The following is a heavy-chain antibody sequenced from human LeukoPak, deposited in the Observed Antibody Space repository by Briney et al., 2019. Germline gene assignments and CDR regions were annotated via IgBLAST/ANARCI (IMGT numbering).Heavy chain of an antibody. CDR1: GFTFSSYA. J-gene: IGHJ5*02. V-gene: IGHV3-23*01. CDR2: ISGSGGST. CDR3: ARGATNFWSGYYGSRNWFDP. Sequence: PGGSLRLSCAASGFTFSSYAMSWVRQAPGKGLEWVSGISGSGGSTYYADSVKGRFTISRDNSKNTLYLQMNSLRAEDTAVYYCARGATNFWSGYYGSRNWFDPWGQGTLVTVSS. D-gene: IGHD3-3*01.